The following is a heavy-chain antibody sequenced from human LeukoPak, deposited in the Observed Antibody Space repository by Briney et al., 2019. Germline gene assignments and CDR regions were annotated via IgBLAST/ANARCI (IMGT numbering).Heavy chain of an antibody. Sequence: GASVKVSCKASGGTFSSYAISWVRQAPGQGLEWMGGIIPIFGTSTYAQKFQGRVTTTTDQSTSTAYMELSSLRSEDTAVYYCAFGYSNYFGYYFYYMDVWGKGTTVTVSS. CDR3: AFGYSNYFGYYFYYMDV. J-gene: IGHJ6*03. CDR2: IIPIFGTS. CDR1: GGTFSSYA. D-gene: IGHD4-11*01. V-gene: IGHV1-69*05.